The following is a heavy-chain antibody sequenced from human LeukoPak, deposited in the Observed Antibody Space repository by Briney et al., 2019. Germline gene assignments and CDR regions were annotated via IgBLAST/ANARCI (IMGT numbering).Heavy chain of an antibody. CDR3: ARGYGSGSYYNWFDP. V-gene: IGHV4-39*07. Sequence: SETLSLTCTVSGGSISSSSYYWGWIRQPPGKGLEWIGSIYYSGSTYYNPSLKSRVTISVDTSKNQFSLKLSSVTAADTAVYYCARGYGSGSYYNWFDPWGQGTLVTVSS. J-gene: IGHJ5*02. CDR1: GGSISSSSYY. CDR2: IYYSGST. D-gene: IGHD3-10*01.